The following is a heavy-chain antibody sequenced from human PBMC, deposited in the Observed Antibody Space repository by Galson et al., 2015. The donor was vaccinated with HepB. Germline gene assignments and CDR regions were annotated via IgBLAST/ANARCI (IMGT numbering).Heavy chain of an antibody. J-gene: IGHJ6*02. D-gene: IGHD2-2*01. CDR2: INTNTGNP. CDR3: ARVPRCTSCLYYYYYYGMDV. CDR1: GYTFASYA. Sequence: SVKASCKASGYTFASYAMTWVRQAPGQGLEWMGWINTNTGNPTYAQGFTGRSVFSLDTSVSTAYLQISSLKAEDTAVYYCARVPRCTSCLYYYYYYGMDVWGQGTTVTVSS. V-gene: IGHV7-4-1*02.